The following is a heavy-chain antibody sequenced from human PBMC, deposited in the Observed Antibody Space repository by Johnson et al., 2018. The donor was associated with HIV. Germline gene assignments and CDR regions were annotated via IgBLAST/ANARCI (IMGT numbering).Heavy chain of an antibody. CDR2: IKRKTDGGTT. CDR1: GLTFTNAW. Sequence: VQLVESGGGLVKPGGSLRLSCVASGLTFTNAWMNWVRQAPGKGLEWAGRIKRKTDGGTTDYAAPVKGRFTISRDDSKNTVYLQMNSLKTEDTAVYFCTIDPIFLGYWYHSSPWGQGTMVTVSS. J-gene: IGHJ3*01. D-gene: IGHD2-2*01. CDR3: TIDPIFLGYWYHSSP. V-gene: IGHV3-15*01.